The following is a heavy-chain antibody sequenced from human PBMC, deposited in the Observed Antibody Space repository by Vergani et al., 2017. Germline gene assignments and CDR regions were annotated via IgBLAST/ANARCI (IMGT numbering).Heavy chain of an antibody. D-gene: IGHD6-13*01. J-gene: IGHJ6*03. Sequence: QVQLVQSGAEVKKPGASVKVSCKASGYTFTSYGISWVRQAPGQGLEWMGWISAYNGNTNYAQKLQGRVTMTTDTSTSTAYMELRSLRAEDTAVYYCARVAEYRSSSWWKKADHYYYMDVWGKGTTVTVSS. CDR1: GYTFTSYG. CDR2: ISAYNGNT. V-gene: IGHV1-18*01. CDR3: ARVAEYRSSSWWKKADHYYYMDV.